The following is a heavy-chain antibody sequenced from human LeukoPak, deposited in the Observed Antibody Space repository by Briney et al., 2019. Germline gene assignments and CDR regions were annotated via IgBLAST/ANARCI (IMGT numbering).Heavy chain of an antibody. J-gene: IGHJ4*02. V-gene: IGHV3-74*01. CDR3: ARDYVWGSYRPPGY. Sequence: GXXXXLSCAACGFTFSSYWMHWVRHAPGKGMVWVSRINIYCTTTSYAHSVNPRFPISRDNAKNTLYLHMNSLRAEDTAVYYCARDYVWGSYRPPGYWGQGTLVTVSS. D-gene: IGHD3-16*02. CDR2: INIYCTTT. CDR1: GFTFSSYW.